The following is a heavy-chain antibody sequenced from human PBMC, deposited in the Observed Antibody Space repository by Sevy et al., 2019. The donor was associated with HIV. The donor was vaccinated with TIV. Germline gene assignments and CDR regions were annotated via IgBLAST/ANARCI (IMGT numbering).Heavy chain of an antibody. J-gene: IGHJ5*02. D-gene: IGHD6-13*01. CDR3: AMRGRIYSNTKKPVDP. Sequence: ASVKVSCKASGYTFTSYDINWVRQATGQGLEWMGWMNPNSGNTGYAQKFQGRVTMTRNTSLSTAYLGLSSLRSADTDVSYCAMRGRIYSNTKKPVDPSGKATLGTLSS. CDR2: MNPNSGNT. CDR1: GYTFTSYD. V-gene: IGHV1-8*01.